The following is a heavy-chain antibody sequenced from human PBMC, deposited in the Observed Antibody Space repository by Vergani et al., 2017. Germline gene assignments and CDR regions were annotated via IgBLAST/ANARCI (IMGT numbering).Heavy chain of an antibody. J-gene: IGHJ4*02. CDR2: IVVGSGNT. CDR1: GFTFTSSA. V-gene: IGHV1-58*02. CDR3: TRGWYYDSIAYWAY. D-gene: IGHD3-22*01. Sequence: QMQLVQSGPEVKKPGTSVKVSCKASGFTFTSSAMQWVRQARGQRLEWIGWIVVGSGNTNYAQKFHERVTITRDMSTSTAYMELSSLRSEDTAVYYCTRGWYYDSIAYWAYWGQGTLVTVSS.